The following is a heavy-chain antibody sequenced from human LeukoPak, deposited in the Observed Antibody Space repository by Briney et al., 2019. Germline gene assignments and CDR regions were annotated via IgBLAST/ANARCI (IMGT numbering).Heavy chain of an antibody. D-gene: IGHD6-6*01. CDR1: GYSISSGYY. Sequence: SETLSLTCTVSGYSISSGYYWGWIRQPPGKGLEWIGSIYHSGSTNYNPSLKSRVTISVDTSKNQFSLKLSSVTAADTAVYYCARVRSSRNYYYYYMDVWGKGTTVTISS. CDR2: IYHSGST. V-gene: IGHV4-38-2*02. J-gene: IGHJ6*03. CDR3: ARVRSSRNYYYYYMDV.